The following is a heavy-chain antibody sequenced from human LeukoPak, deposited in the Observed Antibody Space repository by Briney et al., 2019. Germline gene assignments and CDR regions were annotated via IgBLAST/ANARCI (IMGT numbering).Heavy chain of an antibody. D-gene: IGHD5-12*01. V-gene: IGHV3-48*03. CDR3: AREAFVATMGDY. CDR1: GFTFSSYE. Sequence: GGSLRLSCAASGFTFSSYEMNWVRQAPGKGLEWVSYISSSGSTIYYADSVKGRFTISRDNAKNSLYLQMNSLRAEDTAVYYCAREAFVATMGDYWGQGTLVTVSS. J-gene: IGHJ4*02. CDR2: ISSSGSTI.